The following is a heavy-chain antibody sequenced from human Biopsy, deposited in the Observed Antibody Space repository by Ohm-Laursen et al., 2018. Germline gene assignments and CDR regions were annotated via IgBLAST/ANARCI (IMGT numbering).Heavy chain of an antibody. Sequence: GTLSLTCAVSGDSISNDYWSWIRQSAGQGLEWIGRIHTSGSTNHNLSLKSRVTMSVDTSKNQFSLKLRSVTAADTAVYYCAKHGSGWTGDDAFHIWGQGTMVTVSS. CDR2: IHTSGST. CDR3: AKHGSGWTGDDAFHI. J-gene: IGHJ3*02. D-gene: IGHD6-19*01. V-gene: IGHV4-4*07. CDR1: GDSISNDY.